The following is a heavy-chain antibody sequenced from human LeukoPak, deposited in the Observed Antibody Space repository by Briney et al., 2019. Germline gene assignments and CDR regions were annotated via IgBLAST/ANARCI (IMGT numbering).Heavy chain of an antibody. D-gene: IGHD3-22*01. CDR3: ARVRPYYDSSGFNDY. V-gene: IGHV4-39*07. J-gene: IGHJ4*02. Sequence: SETLSLTCTVSDGSISSSSYYWGWIRQPPGKGLEWIGSIYTSGSTNYNPSLKSRVTISVDTSKNQFSLKLSSVTAADTAVYYCARVRPYYDSSGFNDYWGQGTLVTVSS. CDR2: IYTSGST. CDR1: DGSISSSSYY.